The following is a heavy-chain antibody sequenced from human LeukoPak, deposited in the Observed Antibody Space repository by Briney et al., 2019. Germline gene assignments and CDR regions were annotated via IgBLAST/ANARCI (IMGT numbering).Heavy chain of an antibody. J-gene: IGHJ4*02. V-gene: IGHV3-20*04. CDR3: ARDSTQPGPVVVAATYAGFDS. CDR1: GFTFGDYG. D-gene: IGHD2-15*01. CDR2: INLNGGST. Sequence: GGSLRLSCAASGFTFGDYGMSRLPPAPGKGLEGVSGINLNGGSTGYADSVKGRFTISRDNAKNSLYLQMNSLRAEDTALYYCARDSTQPGPVVVAATYAGFDSWGQGTLVTVSS.